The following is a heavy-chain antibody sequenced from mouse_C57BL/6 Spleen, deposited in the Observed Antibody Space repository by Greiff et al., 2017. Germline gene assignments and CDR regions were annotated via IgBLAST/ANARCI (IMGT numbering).Heavy chain of an antibody. CDR3: ARHPLYGQGVYYAMDY. D-gene: IGHD1-1*02. Sequence: VMLVESGPGLVAPSQSLSITCTVSGFSLTSYGVHWVRQPPGKGLEWLVVIWSDGSTTYNSALKSRLSISKDNSKSQVFLKMNSLQTDDTAMYYCARHPLYGQGVYYAMDYWGQGTSVTVSS. CDR2: IWSDGST. J-gene: IGHJ4*01. CDR1: GFSLTSYG. V-gene: IGHV2-6-1*01.